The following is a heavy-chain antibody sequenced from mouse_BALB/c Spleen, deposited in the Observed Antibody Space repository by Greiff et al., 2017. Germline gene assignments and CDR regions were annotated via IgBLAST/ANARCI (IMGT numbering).Heavy chain of an antibody. V-gene: IGHV14-3*02. Sequence: VQLQQSGAELVKPGASVKLSCTASGFNIKDTYMHWVKQRPEQGLEWIGRIDPANGNTKYDPKFQGKATITADTSSNTAYLQLSSLTSEDTAVYYCASIYYDYDEDYWGQGTLVTVSA. CDR1: GFNIKDTY. CDR3: ASIYYDYDEDY. J-gene: IGHJ3*01. D-gene: IGHD2-4*01. CDR2: IDPANGNT.